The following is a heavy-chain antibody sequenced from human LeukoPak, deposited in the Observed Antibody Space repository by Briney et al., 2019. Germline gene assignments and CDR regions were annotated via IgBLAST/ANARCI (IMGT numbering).Heavy chain of an antibody. J-gene: IGHJ4*02. CDR1: GFTFSSYW. V-gene: IGHV3-74*01. CDR3: ARSNQADDY. Sequence: PGGSLRLSCAASGFTFSSYWMHRVRHVPGKGLVWVARINPGGSSITYADSVKGRFTISRDNAKNTLYLQMDSLRAEDTGVYYCARSNQADDYWGQGTLVTASS. D-gene: IGHD1-14*01. CDR2: INPGGSSI.